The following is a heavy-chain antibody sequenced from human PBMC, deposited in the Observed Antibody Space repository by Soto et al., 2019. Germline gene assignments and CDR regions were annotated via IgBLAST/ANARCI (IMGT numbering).Heavy chain of an antibody. CDR3: ARGSALLVGATADAFDI. Sequence: GGSLRLSCKASGSSLGDHAMHWVRQAPGQGLEWMGIINPSGGSTSYAQKFQGRVTMTRDTSTSTVYMELSSLRSEDTAVYYCARGSALLVGATADAFDIWGQGTMVTVSS. D-gene: IGHD1-26*01. CDR1: GSSLGDHA. V-gene: IGHV1-46*01. CDR2: INPSGGST. J-gene: IGHJ3*02.